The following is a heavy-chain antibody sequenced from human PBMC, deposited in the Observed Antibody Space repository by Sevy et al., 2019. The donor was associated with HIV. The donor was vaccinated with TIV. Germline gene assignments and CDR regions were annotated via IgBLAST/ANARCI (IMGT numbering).Heavy chain of an antibody. D-gene: IGHD6-13*01. CDR2: ISGSGGST. CDR3: DAIATAGRDY. Sequence: GGSLRLSCAASGFIFSSHVMTWVRQAPGKGLEWVSTISGSGGSTYYADSVKGRFTISRDNSKKMLDLQMNSLRAEDTAVYYCDAIATAGRDYWGQGTLVTVSS. V-gene: IGHV3-23*01. CDR1: GFIFSSHV. J-gene: IGHJ4*02.